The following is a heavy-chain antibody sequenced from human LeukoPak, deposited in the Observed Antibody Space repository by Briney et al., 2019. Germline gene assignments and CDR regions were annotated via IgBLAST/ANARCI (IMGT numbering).Heavy chain of an antibody. V-gene: IGHV3-21*01. CDR1: GFTFSSYS. Sequence: GGFLRLSCAASGFTFSSYSMNWVRQAPGKGLEWVSSISSSSSYIYYADSVKGRFTISRDNAKNSLYLQMNSLRAEDTAVYYCARDPLGRDGYNSDIWGQGTMVTVSS. CDR2: ISSSSSYI. D-gene: IGHD5-24*01. J-gene: IGHJ3*02. CDR3: ARDPLGRDGYNSDI.